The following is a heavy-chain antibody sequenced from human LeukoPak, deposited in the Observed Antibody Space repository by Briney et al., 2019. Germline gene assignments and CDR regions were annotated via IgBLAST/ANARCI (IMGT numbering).Heavy chain of an antibody. J-gene: IGHJ4*02. Sequence: SETQCLTCAIYGGSFSDYFWSWIRQPPGKGLEWIGEINHSGSTNYNPSLKSRVTISVDTSKNQFSLKLSSVTAADTAVYFCARSHSSSSEVSLGYWGQGTLVTVSS. D-gene: IGHD6-6*01. V-gene: IGHV4-34*01. CDR2: INHSGST. CDR3: ARSHSSSSEVSLGY. CDR1: GGSFSDYF.